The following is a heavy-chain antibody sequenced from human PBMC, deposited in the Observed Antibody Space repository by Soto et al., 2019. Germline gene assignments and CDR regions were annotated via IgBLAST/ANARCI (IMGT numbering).Heavy chain of an antibody. CDR2: IDGGNGNT. J-gene: IGHJ4*02. CDR3: ARIRSRSSWYSFDY. V-gene: IGHV1-3*01. D-gene: IGHD6-13*01. CDR1: GYTFTNYA. Sequence: ASVKVSCTASGYTFTNYAIHWVRQAPGQRLEWMGWIDGGNGNTKYSQKFQGRVTITRDTSASTAYMELSSLRSEDTAVYYCARIRSRSSWYSFDYWGQGTLVTVSS.